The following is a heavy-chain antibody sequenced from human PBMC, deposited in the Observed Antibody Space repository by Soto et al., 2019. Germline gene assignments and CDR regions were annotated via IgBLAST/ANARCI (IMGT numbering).Heavy chain of an antibody. D-gene: IGHD3-9*01. CDR3: ARVADYDILTGYYYYGMDV. J-gene: IGHJ6*02. CDR1: GDSVSSNSAA. V-gene: IGHV6-1*01. CDR2: TYYRSKWYN. Sequence: SQTLSLTCAMSGDSVSSNSAAWNWIRQSPSRGLEWLGRTYYRSKWYNDYAVSVKSRITINPDTSKNQFSLQLNSVTPEDTAVYYCARVADYDILTGYYYYGMDVWGQGTTVTVSS.